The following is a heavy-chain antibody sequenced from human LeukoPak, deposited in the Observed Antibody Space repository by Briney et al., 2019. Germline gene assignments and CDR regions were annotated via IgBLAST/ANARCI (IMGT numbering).Heavy chain of an antibody. CDR2: IIPIFGTA. V-gene: IGHV1-69*05. CDR3: AREPTMTTVTTGPSSDYFQH. J-gene: IGHJ1*01. Sequence: SVKVSCKASGGTFSSYAISWVRQAPGQGLEWMGGIIPIFGTANYAQKFQGRVTITTDESTSTAYMELSSLRSEDTAVYYCAREPTMTTVTTGPSSDYFQHWGQGTLVTVSS. D-gene: IGHD4-11*01. CDR1: GGTFSSYA.